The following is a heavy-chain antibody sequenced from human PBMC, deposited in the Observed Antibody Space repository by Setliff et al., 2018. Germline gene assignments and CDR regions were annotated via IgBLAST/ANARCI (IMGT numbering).Heavy chain of an antibody. V-gene: IGHV4-59*08. CDR1: GGSISSYY. CDR3: AKRHYPYYLDY. Sequence: PSETLSLTCTVSGGSISSYYWSWIRQPPGKGLEWIGYIYYSGSTNYNPSLKSRVTISVDTSKNQFSLNLSSVTAADTAVYYCAKRHYPYYLDYWGQGTLVTVST. J-gene: IGHJ4*02. D-gene: IGHD3-10*01. CDR2: IYYSGST.